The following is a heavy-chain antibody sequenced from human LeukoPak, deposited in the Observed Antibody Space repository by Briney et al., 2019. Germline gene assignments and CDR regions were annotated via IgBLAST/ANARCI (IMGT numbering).Heavy chain of an antibody. V-gene: IGHV3-15*01. J-gene: IGHJ4*02. CDR2: IKSKTDGGTT. CDR1: GFTFSNAW. Sequence: AGGSLRLSCAASGFTFSNAWMSWVRKAPGKGLEWVGRIKSKTDGGTTDYAAPVKGRFTISRDDSKNTLYLQMNSLKTEDTAVYYCTATMVRGVNSFYYFDYWGQGTLVTVSS. CDR3: TATMVRGVNSFYYFDY. D-gene: IGHD3-10*01.